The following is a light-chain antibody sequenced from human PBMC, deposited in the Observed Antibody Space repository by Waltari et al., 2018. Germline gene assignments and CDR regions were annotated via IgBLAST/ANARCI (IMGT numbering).Light chain of an antibody. V-gene: IGKV3-11*01. J-gene: IGKJ4*01. CDR1: QSVSTY. CDR2: DAS. CDR3: RQRSNWPLT. Sequence: EIVLTQSPATLSLSPGERATLSYRASQSVSTYLGWYQQKPGQAPRLLIYDASDRATGIPARFSGSGSGTDFNLTISSLEPEDFAVYYCRQRSNWPLTFGGGTKVEIK.